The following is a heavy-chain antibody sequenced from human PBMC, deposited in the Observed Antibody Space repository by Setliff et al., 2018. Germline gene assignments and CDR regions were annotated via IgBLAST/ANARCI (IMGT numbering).Heavy chain of an antibody. CDR1: GGSISNTYYY. Sequence: PSETLSLTCTVSGGSISNTYYYWSWIRQPAGQGLEWIGQIYTSWSTYYNASLKGRLTISVDTAQNQFSLRLTSVTAADTAVYYCARTGTYRYFDYWGKGALVTVSS. D-gene: IGHD1-1*01. CDR3: ARTGTYRYFDY. CDR2: IYTSWST. V-gene: IGHV4-61*09. J-gene: IGHJ4*02.